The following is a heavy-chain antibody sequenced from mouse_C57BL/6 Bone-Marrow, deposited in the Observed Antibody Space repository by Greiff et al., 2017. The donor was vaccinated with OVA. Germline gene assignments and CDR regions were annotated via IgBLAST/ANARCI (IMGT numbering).Heavy chain of an antibody. V-gene: IGHV1-26*01. CDR2: INPNNGGT. J-gene: IGHJ2*01. CDR1: GYTFTDYY. CDR3: ARSKGDFDY. Sequence: EVQLQQSGPELVKPGASVKISCKASGYTFTDYYMNRVKQSHGKSLEWIGDINPNNGGTSYNQKFKGKATLTVDKSSSTAYMELRSLTSEDSAVYYCARSKGDFDYWGQGTTLTVSS.